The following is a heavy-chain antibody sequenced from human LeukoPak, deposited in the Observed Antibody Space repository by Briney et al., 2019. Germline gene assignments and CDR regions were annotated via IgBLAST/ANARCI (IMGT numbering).Heavy chain of an antibody. D-gene: IGHD2-21*02. J-gene: IGHJ4*02. CDR3: ARDTLYCGGDCYPSSVPFDY. V-gene: IGHV3-21*01. CDR1: GFTFNTFN. CDR2: ITSGGDYI. Sequence: GGSLRLSCAASGFTFNTFNMNWVRQAPGKGLGWVSSITSGGDYIYYADSVKGRFTISRDNAKNSLYLQMNSLRAEDTAVYYCARDTLYCGGDCYPSSVPFDYWGQGTLVTVSS.